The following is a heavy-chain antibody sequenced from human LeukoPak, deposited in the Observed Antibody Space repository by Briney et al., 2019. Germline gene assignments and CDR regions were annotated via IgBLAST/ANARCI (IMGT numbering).Heavy chain of an antibody. D-gene: IGHD6-19*01. J-gene: IGHJ4*02. Sequence: PGGSLRLSCAASGFTFSSYAMTWVRQAPGKGLEWVSAISGSGDSTYYADSVKGRFTISRDNSKNTLYLQMNSLRAEDTAVYYCANPGGGIAVAGTNCCWGQGTLVTVSS. V-gene: IGHV3-23*01. CDR1: GFTFSSYA. CDR2: ISGSGDST. CDR3: ANPGGGIAVAGTNCC.